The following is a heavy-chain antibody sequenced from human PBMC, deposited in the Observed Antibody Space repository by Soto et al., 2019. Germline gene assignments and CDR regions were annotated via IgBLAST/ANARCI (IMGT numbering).Heavy chain of an antibody. D-gene: IGHD5-12*01. J-gene: IGHJ4*02. CDR1: GFTFSSYE. V-gene: IGHV3-48*03. CDR3: ARGGVVATTSYDLRGDYYFDY. Sequence: GESLKISCAASGFTFSSYEMNWVRQAPGKGLEWVSYISSSGSTIYYADSVKGRFTISRDNAKNSLYLQMNSLRAEDTAVYYCARGGVVATTSYDLRGDYYFDYWGQGTLVTVSS. CDR2: ISSSGSTI.